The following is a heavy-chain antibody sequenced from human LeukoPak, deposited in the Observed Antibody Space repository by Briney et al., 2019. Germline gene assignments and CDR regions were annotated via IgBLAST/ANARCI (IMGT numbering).Heavy chain of an antibody. CDR3: ARTPSTSGWYGDSYYMDV. V-gene: IGHV4-61*05. Sequence: SETLSLTCTVSGGSISSSSYYWSWIRQPPGKGLEWIGYIYYSGSTNYNPSLKSRVTISVDASKNQFSLKLSSVTAADTAVYYCARTPSTSGWYGDSYYMDVWGKGTTVTVSS. J-gene: IGHJ6*03. CDR2: IYYSGST. CDR1: GGSISSSSYY. D-gene: IGHD6-19*01.